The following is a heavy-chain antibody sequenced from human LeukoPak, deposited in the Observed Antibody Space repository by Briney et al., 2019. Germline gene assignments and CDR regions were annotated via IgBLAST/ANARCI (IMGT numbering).Heavy chain of an antibody. CDR1: DYSISSAHY. J-gene: IGHJ4*02. V-gene: IGHV4-38-2*02. CDR2: IYHSGGT. D-gene: IGHD2-15*01. Sequence: SETLSLTCTVSDYSISSAHYWGWIRQPPGKGLEWIGSIYHSGGTYYNPSLKSRVTVSVDTSKNQFSLKLSSMTAADTALYYCARESGYCSGASCYYFDYWGQGSLVTVSS. CDR3: ARESGYCSGASCYYFDY.